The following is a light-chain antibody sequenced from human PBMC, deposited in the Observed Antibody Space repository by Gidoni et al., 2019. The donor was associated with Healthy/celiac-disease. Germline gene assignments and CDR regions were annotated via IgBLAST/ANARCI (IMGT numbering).Light chain of an antibody. CDR2: GAS. CDR1: QSVSSN. Sequence: EIVMTQSPATLSVSPGERATLSCRAIQSVSSNFAWYQQKPVQAPRLLIYGASTRATGIPARFSGSGSGTEFTLTISSLHSEDFAVYYCQQYNNWRGTFGQGTKLEIK. V-gene: IGKV3-15*01. J-gene: IGKJ2*02. CDR3: QQYNNWRGT.